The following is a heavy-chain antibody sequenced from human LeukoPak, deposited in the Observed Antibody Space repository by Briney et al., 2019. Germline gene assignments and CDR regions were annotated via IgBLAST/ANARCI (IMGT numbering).Heavy chain of an antibody. D-gene: IGHD6-13*01. CDR2: ISTSSSYI. J-gene: IGHJ4*02. CDR3: ARVRGAMFRSGWSDY. V-gene: IGHV3-21*01. Sequence: GGSLRLSCAGSGFTFTTSDMNWVRQAPGKGLEWVSSISTSSSYIYYAESVKGRFIISRDNTKNSLLLQMNSLRVDDTAVYYCARVRGAMFRSGWSDYWGQGTLVTVSS. CDR1: GFTFTTSD.